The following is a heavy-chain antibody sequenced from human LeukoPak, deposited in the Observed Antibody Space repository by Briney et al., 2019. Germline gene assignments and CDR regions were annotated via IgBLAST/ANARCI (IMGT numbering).Heavy chain of an antibody. Sequence: SETLSLTCTVSGGSISSGDYYWSCIRQPPGKGLEWLGYIYYSGRNYYNPSLKSRATISVDTSKNQFSLKLSSVTAADTAVYSCARDRGGRDGYNRGYFDLWGRGTLVTVSS. CDR1: GGSISSGDYY. CDR2: IYYSGRN. V-gene: IGHV4-30-4*01. J-gene: IGHJ2*01. CDR3: ARDRGGRDGYNRGYFDL. D-gene: IGHD5-24*01.